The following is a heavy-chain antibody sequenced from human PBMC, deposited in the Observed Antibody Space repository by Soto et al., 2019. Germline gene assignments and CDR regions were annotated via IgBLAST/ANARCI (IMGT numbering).Heavy chain of an antibody. Sequence: PSETLSLTCTVSGGSISSGNYYWSWIRQPPGKGLEWIGYIYYSGSTYYNPSLKSRVTISVDTSKNQFSLKLSSVTAADTAVYYCARDVLSPSRFLEWLLPGGWFDPWGQGTLVTAPQ. CDR1: GGSISSGNYY. CDR2: IYYSGST. V-gene: IGHV4-30-4*01. D-gene: IGHD3-3*01. J-gene: IGHJ5*02. CDR3: ARDVLSPSRFLEWLLPGGWFDP.